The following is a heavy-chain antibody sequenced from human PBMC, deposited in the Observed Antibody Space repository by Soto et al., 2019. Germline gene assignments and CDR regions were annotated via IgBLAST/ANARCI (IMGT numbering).Heavy chain of an antibody. CDR3: ARHVYAAEYGDYADAFDI. CDR2: IYYSGSN. D-gene: IGHD4-17*01. Sequence: SETLSLTCTVSGGSISSSSYYWGWIRQPPGKGLEWIGSIYYSGSNYYNPSLKGQVTLSLDTSKNQFSLKLSSVTAADTAVYYCARHVYAAEYGDYADAFDIWGQGTMVTVSS. V-gene: IGHV4-39*01. J-gene: IGHJ3*02. CDR1: GGSISSSSYY.